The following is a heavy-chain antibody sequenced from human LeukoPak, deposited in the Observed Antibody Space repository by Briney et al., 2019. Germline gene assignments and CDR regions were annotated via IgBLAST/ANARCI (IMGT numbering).Heavy chain of an antibody. CDR1: GLTLSNAW. J-gene: IGHJ3*02. CDR3: SRGGGAFDI. V-gene: IGHV3-15*01. CDR2: IKIKTDGGTT. D-gene: IGHD1-26*01. Sequence: GGSLRLSCAASGLTLSNAWMSWVRQAPGKGLEWVGRIKIKTDGGTTDYAASVKGRFTISGDDSKNTLYLQMSSLKTEDTAVYYCSRGGGAFDIWGQGTMVTVSS.